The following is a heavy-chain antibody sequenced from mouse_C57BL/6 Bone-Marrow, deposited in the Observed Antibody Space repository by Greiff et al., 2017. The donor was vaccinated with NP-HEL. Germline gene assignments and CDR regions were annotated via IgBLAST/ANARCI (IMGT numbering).Heavy chain of an antibody. J-gene: IGHJ4*01. CDR1: GFYIKDYY. Sequence: VQLQQSGAELVRPGASVKLSCTASGFYIKDYYMHWVKQRPEQGLEWIGRIDPEDGDTEYAPKFQGKATMTADTSSNTAYLQLSSLTSEDTAVYYCTPNGFFYAMDYWGQGTSVTVSS. CDR2: IDPEDGDT. V-gene: IGHV14-1*01. CDR3: TPNGFFYAMDY.